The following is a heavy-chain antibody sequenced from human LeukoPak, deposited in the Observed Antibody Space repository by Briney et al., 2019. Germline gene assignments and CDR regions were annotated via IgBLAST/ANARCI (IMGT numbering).Heavy chain of an antibody. Sequence: GGSLRLSCAASTFTLSSYNMNWVRQAPGKGLEWVSSISSSSSYIYYADSVKGRFTISRDNAKNSLYLQMNSLRAEDTAVYYCARVREVSSGYDYGYWGQGTLVTVSS. CDR3: ARVREVSSGYDYGY. V-gene: IGHV3-21*01. D-gene: IGHD5-12*01. CDR1: TFTLSSYN. J-gene: IGHJ4*02. CDR2: ISSSSSYI.